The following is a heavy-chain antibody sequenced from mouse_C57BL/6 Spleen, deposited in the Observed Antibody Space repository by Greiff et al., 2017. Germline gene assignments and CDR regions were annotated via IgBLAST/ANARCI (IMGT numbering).Heavy chain of an antibody. D-gene: IGHD1-1*01. CDR1: GYTFTSYG. V-gene: IGHV1-81*01. CDR3: ARSYCSGSSLYDLDY. Sequence: VQLQQSGAELARPGASVKLSCKASGYTFTSYGISWVKQRTGQGLEWIGEIYPRSGNTYYNEKIKGKGTLTADKSSSTAYMELRSLTSEDAEVYVCARSYCSGSSLYDLDYWGQGTTLTVSS. CDR2: IYPRSGNT. J-gene: IGHJ2*01.